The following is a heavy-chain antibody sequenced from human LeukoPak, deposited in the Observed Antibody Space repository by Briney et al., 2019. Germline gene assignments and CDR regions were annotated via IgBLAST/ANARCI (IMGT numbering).Heavy chain of an antibody. CDR1: GFAFSSYA. D-gene: IGHD5-18*01. CDR2: ISYDGSNK. Sequence: GGSLRLSCAASGFAFSSYAMHWVRQAPGKGLEWVAVISYDGSNKCYADSVKGRFTISRDNSKNTLYLQMNGLRAEDTAVYYCARDHLKADTAMVRFAFDYWGQGTLVTVSS. J-gene: IGHJ4*02. CDR3: ARDHLKADTAMVRFAFDY. V-gene: IGHV3-30*04.